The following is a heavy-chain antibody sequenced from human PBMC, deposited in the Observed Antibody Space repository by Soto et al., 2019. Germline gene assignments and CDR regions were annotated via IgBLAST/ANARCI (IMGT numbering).Heavy chain of an antibody. Sequence: PSETLSLTCDVSGASINNYYLSWVRRPPGKRLEWIGYIFFNGATNYNPSLNGRLTLFVDTSKNRVSLHLKSVTAADTALYYCARHPAVPEYGKGLDYWGQGSLVTVSS. J-gene: IGHJ4*02. CDR2: IFFNGAT. CDR3: ARHPAVPEYGKGLDY. CDR1: GASINNYY. D-gene: IGHD4-17*01. V-gene: IGHV4-59*08.